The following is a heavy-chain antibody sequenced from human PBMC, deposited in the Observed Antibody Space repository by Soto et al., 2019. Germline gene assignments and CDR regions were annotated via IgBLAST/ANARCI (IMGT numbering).Heavy chain of an antibody. CDR1: GFTFDSHG. CDR2: ISSDGNNK. V-gene: IGHV3-30*18. Sequence: QVQLVESGGGAVQPGRSLRLSCAASGFTFDSHGMHWVRQAPGKGLEWVAVISSDGNNKYYADSVKGRFTISRDNFNNIWYLQMSSLRAEDTAVYYCAKDLRPNTVTTCGSWGQGTLVTVSS. CDR3: AKDLRPNTVTTCGS. D-gene: IGHD4-17*01. J-gene: IGHJ5*02.